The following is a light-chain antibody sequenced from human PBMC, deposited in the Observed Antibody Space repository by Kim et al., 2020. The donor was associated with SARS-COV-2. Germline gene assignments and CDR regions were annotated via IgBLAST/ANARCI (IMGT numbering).Light chain of an antibody. CDR2: QDS. V-gene: IGLV3-1*01. CDR1: KLGDKY. Sequence: VSPGQTTHITCSGDKLGDKYACWYQQKPGQSPVLVIYQDSKRPSGIPERFSGSNSGNTATLTISGTQAMDEADYYCQAWDSSLRVFGGGTQLTVL. J-gene: IGLJ3*02. CDR3: QAWDSSLRV.